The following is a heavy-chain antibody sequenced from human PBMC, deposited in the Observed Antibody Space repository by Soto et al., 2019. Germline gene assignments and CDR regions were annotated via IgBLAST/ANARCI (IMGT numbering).Heavy chain of an antibody. CDR1: GYTFNTYF. D-gene: IGHD1-26*01. CDR2: TNAYSGES. CDR3: TRDERQSCGRLGCNHYDY. V-gene: IGHV1-18*04. Sequence: VQLVQSGSEMREPGASVRISCKASGYTFNTYFISGVSGVRQAPGQGLEWVGWTNAYSGESNNPEKFQGRITLTADRSANTVYLELSRLGPDDSAGYFCTRDERQSCGRLGCNHYDYWGQGTLVTVSS. J-gene: IGHJ4*02.